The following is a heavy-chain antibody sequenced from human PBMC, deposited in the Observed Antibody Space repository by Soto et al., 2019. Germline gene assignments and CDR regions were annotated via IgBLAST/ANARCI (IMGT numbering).Heavy chain of an antibody. CDR3: ARYSSGLGRDPYYYYGMDV. CDR1: GGTFSSYA. V-gene: IGHV1-69*13. CDR2: IIPIFGTA. Sequence: ASVKVSCKASGGTFSSYAISWVRQAPGQGLEWMGGIIPIFGTANYAQKFQGRVTITADESTSTAYMELSSLRSEDTAVYYCARYSSGLGRDPYYYYGMDVWGQGTTVTVSS. D-gene: IGHD3-10*01. J-gene: IGHJ6*02.